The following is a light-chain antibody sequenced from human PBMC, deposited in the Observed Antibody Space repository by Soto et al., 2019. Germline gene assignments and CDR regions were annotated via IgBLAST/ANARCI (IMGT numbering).Light chain of an antibody. CDR3: QQYDNWLRT. V-gene: IGKV3-15*01. CDR1: QGVSTN. CDR2: AAS. Sequence: EMVITQSPATLSVSPGERATLSCRASQGVSTNLAWYQQKPGQAPRLLIYAASTRATGIPTRFSGSGSGTEFTLTISSXQSEDLAVYYCQQYDNWLRTFGQGTKVDIK. J-gene: IGKJ1*01.